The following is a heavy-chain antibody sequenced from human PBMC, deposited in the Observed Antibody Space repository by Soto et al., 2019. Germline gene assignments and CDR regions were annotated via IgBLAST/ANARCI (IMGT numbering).Heavy chain of an antibody. J-gene: IGHJ6*02. V-gene: IGHV1-24*01. D-gene: IGHD3-22*01. CDR2: SDPEDGET. CDR1: GYTLTELS. CDR3: ARGPMIVVDSQNGPYYYGMDV. Sequence: ASVKVSCKVSGYTLTELSMHWVRQAPGKGLEWMGGSDPEDGETIYAQKFQGRVTMTEDTSTDTAYMELSSLRSEDTAVYYCARGPMIVVDSQNGPYYYGMDVWGQGTTVTVSS.